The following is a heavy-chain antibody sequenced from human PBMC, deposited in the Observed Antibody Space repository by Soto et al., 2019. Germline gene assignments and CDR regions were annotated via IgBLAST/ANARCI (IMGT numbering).Heavy chain of an antibody. CDR3: VRGSTGMAV. J-gene: IGHJ6*02. CDR2: ISGSGGST. CDR1: GFTFSSYA. V-gene: IGHV3-23*01. Sequence: GGSLRLSCAASGFTFSSYAMSWVRQAPGKGLEWVSAISGSGGSTYYADSVKGRFSISRDNSKNSLYLQMSSLRVEDTALYYCVRGSTGMAVWGQGTTVTVSS.